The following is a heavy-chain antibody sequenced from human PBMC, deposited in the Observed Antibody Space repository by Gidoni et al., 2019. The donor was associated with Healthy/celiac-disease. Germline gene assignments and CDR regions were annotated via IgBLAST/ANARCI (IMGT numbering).Heavy chain of an antibody. J-gene: IGHJ4*02. CDR1: GGSISSYY. CDR3: ARLVRAMVRGGEIDY. V-gene: IGHV4-59*08. D-gene: IGHD3-10*01. Sequence: QVQLQESGPGLVKPSETLSLTCTVSGGSISSYYWSWIRQPPGKGLEWIGYIYYSGSTNYNPSLKSRVTISVDTSKNQFSLKLSSVTAADTAVYYCARLVRAMVRGGEIDYWGQGTLVTVSS. CDR2: IYYSGST.